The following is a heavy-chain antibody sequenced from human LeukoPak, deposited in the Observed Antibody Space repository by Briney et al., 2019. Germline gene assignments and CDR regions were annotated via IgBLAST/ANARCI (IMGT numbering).Heavy chain of an antibody. V-gene: IGHV1-2*02. CDR3: ARGSYYDSRTPYYYYYYMDA. D-gene: IGHD3-22*01. J-gene: IGHJ6*03. CDR1: GYTFTGYY. CDR2: INPNSGGT. Sequence: ASVKVSCKASGYTFTGYYMHWVRQAPGQGLEWMGWINPNSGGTNYAQKFQGRVTMTRDTSISTAYMELSRLRSDDTAVYYCARGSYYDSRTPYYYYYYMDAWGKGTTVTVSS.